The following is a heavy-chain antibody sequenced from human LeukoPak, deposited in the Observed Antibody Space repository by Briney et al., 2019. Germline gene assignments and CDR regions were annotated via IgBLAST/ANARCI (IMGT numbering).Heavy chain of an antibody. CDR3: ARAPEFSSGWLLDT. V-gene: IGHV4-4*07. J-gene: IGHJ5*02. CDR2: IHTSGST. CDR1: GGSISSYY. D-gene: IGHD6-19*01. Sequence: PSETLSLTCTVSGGSISSYYWSWIRQPAEKGLDWIGRIHTSGSTNYNPSLKSRVTMSVDTSKNQFSLKLSSVTAADTAVYFCARAPEFSSGWLLDTWGQGILVTVS.